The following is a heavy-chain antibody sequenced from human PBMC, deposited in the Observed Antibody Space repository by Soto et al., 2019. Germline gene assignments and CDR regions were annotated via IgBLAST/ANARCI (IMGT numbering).Heavy chain of an antibody. CDR2: IYFRGTT. CDR1: GGSISSYY. CDR3: ARMNYYDTSGYPFDY. Sequence: SETLSLTCTVSGGSISSYYWSWIRQPTGKGLEWIGYIYFRGTTNYNPSLKSRVTMSADTSKNQFSLKLNSVTAADTAVYYCARMNYYDTSGYPFDYWGQGMMVTVSS. J-gene: IGHJ4*02. V-gene: IGHV4-59*01. D-gene: IGHD3-22*01.